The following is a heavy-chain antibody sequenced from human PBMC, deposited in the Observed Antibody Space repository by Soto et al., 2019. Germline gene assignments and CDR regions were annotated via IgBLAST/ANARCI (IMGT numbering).Heavy chain of an antibody. V-gene: IGHV1-69*01. CDR1: GGTFSSYA. Sequence: QVQLVQSGAEVQKPGSSVKVSCKASGGTFSSYAISWVRQAPGQGLEWMGGIIPIFGTANYAQKFQGRVTITADESTSTAYMELSSLRSEDTAVYYCARVTYQGGSYRYYYYGMDVWGQGTTVTVSS. CDR3: ARVTYQGGSYRYYYYGMDV. J-gene: IGHJ6*02. CDR2: IIPIFGTA. D-gene: IGHD1-26*01.